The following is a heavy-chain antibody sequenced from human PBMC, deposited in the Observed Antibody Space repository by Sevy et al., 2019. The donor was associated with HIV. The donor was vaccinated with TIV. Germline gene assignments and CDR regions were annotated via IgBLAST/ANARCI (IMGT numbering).Heavy chain of an antibody. CDR1: GFTFSSYA. Sequence: GGSLRLSCAASGFTFSSYAMHWVRQAPGKGLEWVAVISYDGSNKHYADSVKGRFTISRDNSKNTLYLQMNSLRAEDTAVYYCARAGLNPAFDYWGQGTLVTVSS. CDR2: ISYDGSNK. V-gene: IGHV3-30-3*01. CDR3: ARAGLNPAFDY. J-gene: IGHJ4*02.